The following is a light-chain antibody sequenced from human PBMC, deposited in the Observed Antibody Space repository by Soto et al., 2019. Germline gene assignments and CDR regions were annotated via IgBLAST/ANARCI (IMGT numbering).Light chain of an antibody. CDR2: GAS. CDR3: QQYGTSEII. V-gene: IGKV3-20*01. Sequence: EIVLTQSPGTLSLSPGERATLSCRASQSVSSSYLAWYQQKPGQAPRLLIYGASSRATGIPDRFSGSGSGTDFTLTISRLETEDFAVFYCQQYGTSEIIFGQGTKVDNK. CDR1: QSVSSSY. J-gene: IGKJ1*01.